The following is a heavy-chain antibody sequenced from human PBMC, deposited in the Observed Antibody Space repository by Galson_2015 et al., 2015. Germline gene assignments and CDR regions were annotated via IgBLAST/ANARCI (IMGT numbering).Heavy chain of an antibody. CDR1: GYSISSGYY. Sequence: SETLSLTCAVSGYSISSGYYWGWIRQPPGKGLEWIGSIYHSGSTYYNPSLKSRVTISVDTSKNQFSLKLSSVTAADTAVYYCARLLVLRYFDWPLYYYDSSGPLDAFDIWGQGTMVTVSS. J-gene: IGHJ3*02. CDR2: IYHSGST. V-gene: IGHV4-38-2*01. D-gene: IGHD3-22*01. CDR3: ARLLVLRYFDWPLYYYDSSGPLDAFDI.